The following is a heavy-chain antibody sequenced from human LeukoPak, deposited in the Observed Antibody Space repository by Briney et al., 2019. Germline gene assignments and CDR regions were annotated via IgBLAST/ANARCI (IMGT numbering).Heavy chain of an antibody. CDR2: INPSGGST. V-gene: IGHV1-46*01. Sequence: ASVKVSCKASGYTFTSYYMHWVRQAPGQGLEWMGIINPSGGSTSYAQKFQGRVTMTEDTSTDTAYMELSSLRSEDTAVYYCATGLKFDAFDIWGQGTMVTVSS. CDR1: GYTFTSYY. J-gene: IGHJ3*02. CDR3: ATGLKFDAFDI.